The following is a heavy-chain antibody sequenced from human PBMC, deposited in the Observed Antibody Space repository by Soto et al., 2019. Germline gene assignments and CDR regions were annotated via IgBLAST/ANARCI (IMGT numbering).Heavy chain of an antibody. V-gene: IGHV1-18*01. J-gene: IGHJ5*02. CDR3: ARVIPGAEAWFDP. D-gene: IGHD2-2*01. CDR2: ISAYTDDP. Sequence: GASVKVSCKASGNTFTNFGVTWVRQAPGQGLEWMGWISAYTDDPNYAQKFQGRVTMTIDTSTSTAYLDLRSLTSDDTAVYYCARVIPGAEAWFDPWGQGTLGTVS. CDR1: GNTFTNFG.